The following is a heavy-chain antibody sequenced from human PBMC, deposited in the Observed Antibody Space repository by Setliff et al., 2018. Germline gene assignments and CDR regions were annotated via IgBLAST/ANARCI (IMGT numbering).Heavy chain of an antibody. J-gene: IGHJ6*03. V-gene: IGHV3-48*01. D-gene: IGHD3-22*01. CDR3: ARLALTGYDSSGYYYALEYYYYMDV. CDR2: ISTSSGTR. CDR1: GFTFSTYA. Sequence: LSLSCAASGFTFSTYAMNWLRQAPGKGLEWVSYISTSSGTRYYADSVKGRFTISRDNANQSLYLQMNSLRAEDTAVYYCARLALTGYDSSGYYYALEYYYYMDVWGKGTTVTVSS.